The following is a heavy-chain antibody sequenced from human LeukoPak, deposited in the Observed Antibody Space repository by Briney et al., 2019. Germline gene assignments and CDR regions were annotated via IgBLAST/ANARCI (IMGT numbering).Heavy chain of an antibody. J-gene: IGHJ4*02. D-gene: IGHD2-21*01. V-gene: IGHV4-30-2*01. CDR3: ASGLIPNHY. CDR2: IYHSGST. CDR1: GGSISSGGYY. Sequence: PSETLSLTCTVSGGSISSGGYYWSWIRQPPGKGLEWIGYIYHSGSTYYNPSLKSRVTISVDRSKNQFSLKLSSVTAADTAVYYCASGLIPNHYWGQGTLVTVSS.